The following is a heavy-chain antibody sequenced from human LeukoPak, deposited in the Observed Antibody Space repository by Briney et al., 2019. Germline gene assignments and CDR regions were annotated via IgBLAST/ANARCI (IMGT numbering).Heavy chain of an antibody. CDR1: GFTFSSYW. V-gene: IGHV3-7*01. CDR2: IKQDGSEK. D-gene: IGHD1-1*01. J-gene: IGHJ6*03. Sequence: GGSLRLSCAASGFTFSSYWMSWVRQAPGKGLEWVANIKQDGSEKYYVDSVKGRFTISRDNAKNSLYLQMNSLRAEDTAVYYCARTKNGKNYYYYYMDVWGKGTTVTVSS. CDR3: ARTKNGKNYYYYYMDV.